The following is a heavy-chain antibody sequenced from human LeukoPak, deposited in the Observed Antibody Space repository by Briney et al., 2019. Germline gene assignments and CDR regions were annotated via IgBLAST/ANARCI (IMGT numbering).Heavy chain of an antibody. CDR2: IYTSGST. J-gene: IGHJ2*01. CDR3: ARVDCDIVVVPAAIEEVWYFDL. V-gene: IGHV4-4*07. Sequence: SETLSLTCTVSGGSISSYYWSWIRQPAGKGLEWIGRIYTSGSTNYNPSLKSRVTMSVDTSKNQFSLKLSSVTAADTAVYYCARVDCDIVVVPAAIEEVWYFDLWGRGTLVTVSS. CDR1: GGSISSYY. D-gene: IGHD2-2*02.